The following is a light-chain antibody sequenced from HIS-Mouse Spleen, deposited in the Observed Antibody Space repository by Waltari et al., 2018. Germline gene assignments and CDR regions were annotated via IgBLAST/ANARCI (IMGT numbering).Light chain of an antibody. Sequence: QPASVSGSPGQSITISCTGTSSDVGGYNYVSWYQQHTGKAPKLMIYDVSNRPSGVSNRFSGSKSGNTASLTISGLQAEDEADYYCSSYTSSSTYVFGTGTKVTVL. CDR2: DVS. J-gene: IGLJ1*01. CDR1: SSDVGGYNY. V-gene: IGLV2-14*03. CDR3: SSYTSSSTYV.